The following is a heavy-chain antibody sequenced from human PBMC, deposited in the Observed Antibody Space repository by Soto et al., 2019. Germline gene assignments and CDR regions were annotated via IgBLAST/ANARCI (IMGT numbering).Heavy chain of an antibody. CDR3: TKRIVARYFDS. Sequence: EVQLLEVGGGFVQPGGSLRLSCAASGFTFNTYLMSWVRQAPGREPEWVSSVTSGGGDTYYADSVKGRFTISRDNSKNTLYLQMNSLRAEDTAIYFCTKRIVARYFDSWGPGTLVTVSS. CDR1: GFTFNTYL. D-gene: IGHD3-22*01. J-gene: IGHJ4*02. V-gene: IGHV3-23*01. CDR2: VTSGGGDT.